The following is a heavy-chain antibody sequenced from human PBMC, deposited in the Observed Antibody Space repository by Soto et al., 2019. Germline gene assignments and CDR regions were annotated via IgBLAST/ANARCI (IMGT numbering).Heavy chain of an antibody. CDR1: GVSFSGYY. Sequence: TLSLTFGVYGVSFSGYYCSGILQPPGKGLEWIGEINHSGSTNYNPSLKSRVTISVDTSKNQFSLKLSSVTAADTAVYYCARCPHCSSTSCSFFYWFDPWGQGTMVTVSS. J-gene: IGHJ5*02. CDR2: INHSGST. CDR3: ARCPHCSSTSCSFFYWFDP. D-gene: IGHD2-2*01. V-gene: IGHV4-34*01.